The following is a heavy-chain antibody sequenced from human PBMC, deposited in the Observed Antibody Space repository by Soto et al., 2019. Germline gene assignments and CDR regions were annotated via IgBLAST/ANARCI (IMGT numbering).Heavy chain of an antibody. D-gene: IGHD4-17*01. J-gene: IGHJ4*02. CDR2: IYYSGST. CDR3: ARDSTTTKSLDY. CDR1: GGSISSYY. V-gene: IGHV4-59*01. Sequence: SETLSLTCTVSGGSISSYYWSWIRQPPGKGLEWIGYIYYSGSTNYNPSLKSRVTISVDTSKNQFSLKLSSVTAADTAVYYCARDSTTTKSLDYWGQGTLVTVSS.